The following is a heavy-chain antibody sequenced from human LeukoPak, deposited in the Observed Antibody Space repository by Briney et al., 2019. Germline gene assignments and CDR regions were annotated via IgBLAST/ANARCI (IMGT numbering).Heavy chain of an antibody. V-gene: IGHV1-18*04. D-gene: IGHD6-13*01. CDR3: ARAGGGIAAASTSWFDP. CDR1: GYTFTSYY. Sequence: ASVKVSCKASGYTFTSYYMHWVRQAPGQGLEWMGWISAYNGNTNYAQKLQGRVAMTTDTSTSTAYMELRSLRSDDTAVYYCARAGGGIAAASTSWFDPWGQGTLVTVSS. J-gene: IGHJ5*02. CDR2: ISAYNGNT.